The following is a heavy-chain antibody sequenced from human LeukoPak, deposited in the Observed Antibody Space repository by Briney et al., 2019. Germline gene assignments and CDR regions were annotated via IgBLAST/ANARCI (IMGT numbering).Heavy chain of an antibody. CDR3: ARDPSNTSGWMTWFDP. V-gene: IGHV1-18*01. Sequence: GASVKVSCKASGYTFTTYGINWVRQAPGQGLEWMGWISTYDGSTNYAQKLRDRVTMMRDTSTSTAYMELRSLRSDDTAVYYCARDPSNTSGWMTWFDPWGQGTLVTVSS. J-gene: IGHJ5*02. D-gene: IGHD6-19*01. CDR1: GYTFTTYG. CDR2: ISTYDGST.